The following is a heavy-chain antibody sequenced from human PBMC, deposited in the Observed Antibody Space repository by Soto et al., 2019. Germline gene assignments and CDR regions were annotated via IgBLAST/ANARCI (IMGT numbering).Heavy chain of an antibody. D-gene: IGHD4-17*01. V-gene: IGHV3-74*01. Sequence: EVQLVESGGGLVQPGGSLRLSCAASGFTFSSYWMHWVRQAPGKGLVWVSRIHSDGGTTTYADSVKGRFTMSRDNAKNTLYLQMNSLRAEDTAVYYCARNYGSNSHVDYWGQGTLVTVSS. CDR1: GFTFSSYW. CDR3: ARNYGSNSHVDY. J-gene: IGHJ4*02. CDR2: IHSDGGTT.